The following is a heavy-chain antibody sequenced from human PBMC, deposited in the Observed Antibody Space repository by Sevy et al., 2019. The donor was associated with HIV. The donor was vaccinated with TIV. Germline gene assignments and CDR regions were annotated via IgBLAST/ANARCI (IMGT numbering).Heavy chain of an antibody. V-gene: IGHV3-23*01. CDR3: AHSWYFDY. Sequence: GGSLRLSCVTSGFTFSSYAMSWVRQTPGKGLEWVSAIGGSADYTYYADSVKGRFTISRDNSKNTLYLQMNSLRAEDTAVYYCAHSWYFDYWGQGTLVTVSS. CDR1: GFTFSSYA. J-gene: IGHJ4*02. CDR2: IGGSADYT. D-gene: IGHD6-13*01.